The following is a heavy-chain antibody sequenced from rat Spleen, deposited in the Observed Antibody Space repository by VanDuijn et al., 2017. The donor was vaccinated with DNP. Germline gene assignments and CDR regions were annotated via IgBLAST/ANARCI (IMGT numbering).Heavy chain of an antibody. Sequence: EVQLVESGGGLVQPGRSLKLSCAASGFSFSYYYMAWVRQGPTKGLEWVATITASSGTTYYRDSVKGRFTISTDNAKNTLYLQMDSLRSEETATYYGATHGNLVPYYFDYWGQGVMVTVSS. CDR1: GFSFSYYY. V-gene: IGHV5S11*01. J-gene: IGHJ2*01. CDR2: ITASSGTT. D-gene: IGHD1-12*01. CDR3: ATHGNLVPYYFDY.